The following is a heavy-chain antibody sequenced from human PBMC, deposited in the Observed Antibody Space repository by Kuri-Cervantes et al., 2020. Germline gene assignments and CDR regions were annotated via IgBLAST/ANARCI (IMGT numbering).Heavy chain of an antibody. CDR3: ARVNLSRYCSGGTCYSVFYMDV. D-gene: IGHD2-15*01. V-gene: IGHV4-39*07. J-gene: IGHJ6*03. CDR1: GGSISSSSYY. Sequence: SETLSLTCSVSGGSISSSSYYWAWIRQPPGKGLEWIGSIYYSGSTYYNPSLKSRVTISADTSKNQFSLKLSSVTAADTAVYYCARVNLSRYCSGGTCYSVFYMDVRGKGTTVTVSS. CDR2: IYYSGST.